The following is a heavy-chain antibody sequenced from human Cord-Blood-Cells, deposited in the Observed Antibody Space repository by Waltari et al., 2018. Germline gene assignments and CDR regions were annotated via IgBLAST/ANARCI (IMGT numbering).Heavy chain of an antibody. J-gene: IGHJ6*02. CDR3: ARALWFRELLYYYYYGMDV. CDR1: GGPISSYA. CDR2: IIPIFGTA. V-gene: IGHV1-69*06. D-gene: IGHD3-10*01. Sequence: QVQLVQSGAEVKKPGSSVKVSCKASGGPISSYAISWVRQATGQGLEWMGAIIPIFGTANYAQKFQVRVTITADKSTNTSYMELSSLRSEDTAVYYCARALWFRELLYYYYYGMDVWGQGTTVTVSS.